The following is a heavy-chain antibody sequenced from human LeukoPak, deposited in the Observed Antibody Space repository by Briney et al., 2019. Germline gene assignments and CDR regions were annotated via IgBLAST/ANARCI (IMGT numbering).Heavy chain of an antibody. CDR2: ISYDGSNK. CDR3: AREPPGIWRAFDI. J-gene: IGHJ3*02. D-gene: IGHD2-15*01. Sequence: AGGSLRLSCAASGFTFSSYAMHWVRQAPGKGLEWVAVISYDGSNKYYADSVKGRFTISRDNSKNTLYLQMNSLRAEDTAVYYCAREPPGIWRAFDIWGQGTMVTVSS. CDR1: GFTFSSYA. V-gene: IGHV3-30-3*01.